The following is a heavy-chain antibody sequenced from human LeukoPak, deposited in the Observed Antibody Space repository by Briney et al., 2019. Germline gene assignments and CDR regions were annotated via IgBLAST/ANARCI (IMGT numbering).Heavy chain of an antibody. V-gene: IGHV3-15*01. CDR1: GFTFSKAW. J-gene: IGHJ4*02. Sequence: TGGSLRLSCAASGFTFSKAWMSWVRQAPGKGLEWIGRIKSKTDGGTTDYAAPVKGRFTISRDDSKNTLYLQMNSLKTEDTAVYYCTTSSSVIVVVGNWGQGTLVTVSS. CDR3: TTSSSVIVVVGN. CDR2: IKSKTDGGTT. D-gene: IGHD3-22*01.